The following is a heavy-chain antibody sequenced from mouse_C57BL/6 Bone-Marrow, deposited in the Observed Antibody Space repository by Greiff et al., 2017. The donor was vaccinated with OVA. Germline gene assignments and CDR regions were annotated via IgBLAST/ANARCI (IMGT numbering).Heavy chain of an antibody. CDR1: GSSFTSYY. CDR2: IYPGSGNT. V-gene: IGHV1-66*01. D-gene: IGHD2-3*01. J-gene: IGHJ2*01. CDR3: ARVGFRGWLPHCFAY. Sequence: QVQLQQSGPELVKPGASVEISCKASGSSFTSYYIPWVKQRPGQGLEWIGWIYPGSGNTKYNEKYKGKATLTADTTSSTAYMQLSSLTSEGSAVYDCARVGFRGWLPHCFAYWGQGTTLTVSA.